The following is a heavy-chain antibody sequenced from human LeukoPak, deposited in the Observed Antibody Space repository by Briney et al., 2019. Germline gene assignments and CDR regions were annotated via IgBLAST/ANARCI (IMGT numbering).Heavy chain of an antibody. Sequence: SETLSLTCTVSGGSISSSSYYWGWIRQPPGKGLEWIGSIYYSGSTYYNPSLKSRVTISVDTSKNQFSLKLSSVTAADTAVYYCARGLRYSYGYKYFDYWGQGTLVTVSS. D-gene: IGHD5-18*01. CDR1: GGSISSSSYY. CDR2: IYYSGST. CDR3: ARGLRYSYGYKYFDY. J-gene: IGHJ4*02. V-gene: IGHV4-39*07.